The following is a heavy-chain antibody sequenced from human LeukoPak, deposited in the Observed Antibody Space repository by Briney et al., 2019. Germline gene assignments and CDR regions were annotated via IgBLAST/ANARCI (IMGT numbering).Heavy chain of an antibody. CDR2: IDYSGGST. CDR1: GFTLSSYE. D-gene: IGHD6-19*01. CDR3: ARNSGWYGVS. J-gene: IGHJ4*02. Sequence: GGSLRLSCTASGFTLSSYEMSWIRQAPGKGLEWVSSIDYSGGSTYYADSVKGWFTISRDNSQKTLYLQLNSLSGHRPAVYYCARNSGWYGVSWGQGTRVTVSS. V-gene: IGHV3-23*01.